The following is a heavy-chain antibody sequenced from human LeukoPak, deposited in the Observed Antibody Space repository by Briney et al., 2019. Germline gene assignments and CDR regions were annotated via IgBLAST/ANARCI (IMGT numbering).Heavy chain of an antibody. J-gene: IGHJ4*02. Sequence: PGRSLRLSRAASGFTFSSHGMHWVRQAPGKGLEWVAVISYDGSNKYYADSVKGRFTISRDNSKNTLYLQMNSLRAEDTAVYYCAKDSGGYTYVFDYWGQGTLVTVSS. CDR2: ISYDGSNK. CDR3: AKDSGGYTYVFDY. V-gene: IGHV3-30*18. D-gene: IGHD5-18*01. CDR1: GFTFSSHG.